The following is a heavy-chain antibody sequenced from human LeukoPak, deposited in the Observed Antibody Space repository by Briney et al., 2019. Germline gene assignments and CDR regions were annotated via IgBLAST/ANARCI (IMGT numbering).Heavy chain of an antibody. V-gene: IGHV4-59*11. J-gene: IGHJ4*02. CDR2: IYYSGRT. CDR3: ARVEFSSSPNFHY. Sequence: PSETLSLTCTVSGGSISSHYWSWIRQPPGKGLEWIGCIYYSGRTNYNPSLKSRVTISVDPPKNQFSLTLSSVTAADTAVYYCARVEFSSSPNFHYWGQGPLVTVSS. D-gene: IGHD6-6*01. CDR1: GGSISSHY.